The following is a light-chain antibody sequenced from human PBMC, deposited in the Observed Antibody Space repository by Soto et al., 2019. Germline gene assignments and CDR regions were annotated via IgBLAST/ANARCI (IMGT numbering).Light chain of an antibody. CDR3: QQYGLPPHS. J-gene: IGKJ2*01. Sequence: EIVLTQSPGTLSLSPGERATLSCRASQSVYNNYLAWYQQKPGQTPRLLVNGASNRATGIPDRFSGGGSGTDFTLTISSLEPEEFAVYYCQQYGLPPHSFGQGTRVEIK. CDR2: GAS. V-gene: IGKV3-20*01. CDR1: QSVYNNY.